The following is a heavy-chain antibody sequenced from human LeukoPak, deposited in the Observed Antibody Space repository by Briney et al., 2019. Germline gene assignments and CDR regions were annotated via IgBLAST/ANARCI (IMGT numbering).Heavy chain of an antibody. J-gene: IGHJ5*02. CDR2: VDPEDGET. CDR1: GYTFTDYY. Sequence: ASVKISCKASGYTFTDYYMHWVQQAPGKGLEWMGRVDPEDGETIYAEKFQGRVTITADTSTDTAYMELSSLRSEDTAVYYCAPSQTSSSFGNWFDPWGQGTLVTVPS. CDR3: APSQTSSSFGNWFDP. V-gene: IGHV1-69-2*01. D-gene: IGHD6-13*01.